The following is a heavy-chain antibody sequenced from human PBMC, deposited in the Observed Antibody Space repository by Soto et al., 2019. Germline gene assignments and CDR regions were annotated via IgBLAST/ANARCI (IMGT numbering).Heavy chain of an antibody. D-gene: IGHD2-15*01. J-gene: IGHJ4*02. V-gene: IGHV3-30-3*01. CDR1: GFTFTSYA. Sequence: QVQLVESGGAVVQPGRSLRLSCEASGFTFTSYAMHWVRQAPGKGLEWVAVISYDGNNKYYADSVKGRFTISRDNSKNTGYLQMNSLRPEDTAVYYCARDLCSRGTCCSAYWGQGTLVTVSS. CDR3: ARDLCSRGTCCSAY. CDR2: ISYDGNNK.